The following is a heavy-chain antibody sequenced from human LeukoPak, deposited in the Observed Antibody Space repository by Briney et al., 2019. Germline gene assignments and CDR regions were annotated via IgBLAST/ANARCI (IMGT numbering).Heavy chain of an antibody. Sequence: ASVKVSCKASGYTFTGYYMHWVRQAPGQGLEWMGWIIPNSGGTNYAQKFQGRVTMTRDTSISTAYMELGMLRSDETAVYYCARWGSGSFDYWGQGTLVTVSS. CDR1: GYTFTGYY. V-gene: IGHV1-2*02. CDR3: ARWGSGSFDY. CDR2: IIPNSGGT. D-gene: IGHD3-16*01. J-gene: IGHJ4*02.